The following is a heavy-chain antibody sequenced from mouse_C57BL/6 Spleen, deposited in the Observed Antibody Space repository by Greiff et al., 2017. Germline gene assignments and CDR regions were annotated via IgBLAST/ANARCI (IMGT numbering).Heavy chain of an antibody. CDR2: INPSSGYT. D-gene: IGHD1-1*01. CDR1: GYTFTSYT. Sequence: QVQLQQSGAELARPGASVKMSCKASGYTFTSYTMHWVKQRPGQGLEWIGYINPSSGYTKYNQKFKDKATLTADKSSSTAYMQLSSLTSEDSAVYYCARSEITTVVATDFDYWGQGTTLTVSS. J-gene: IGHJ2*01. V-gene: IGHV1-4*01. CDR3: ARSEITTVVATDFDY.